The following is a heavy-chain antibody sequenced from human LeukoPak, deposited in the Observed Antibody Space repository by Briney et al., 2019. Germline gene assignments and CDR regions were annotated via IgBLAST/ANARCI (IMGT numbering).Heavy chain of an antibody. Sequence: PSETLSLTCTVSGGSISSSSYYWGWIRQPPGKGLEWIGSMHYSGTTYYNSSLKSRVTKYVDTSKNQFSLMQSSVTAADTAVYYCARHIGGCYSCGFDYWGQGILVTVSS. CDR1: GGSISSSSYY. D-gene: IGHD2-21*02. J-gene: IGHJ4*02. CDR2: MHYSGTT. V-gene: IGHV4-39*01. CDR3: ARHIGGCYSCGFDY.